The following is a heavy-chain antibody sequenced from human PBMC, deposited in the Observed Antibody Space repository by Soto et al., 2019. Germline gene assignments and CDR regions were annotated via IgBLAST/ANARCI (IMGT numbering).Heavy chain of an antibody. CDR3: ARVAYYDFWSGYPFDY. Sequence: PGGSLRLSCAASGLTFSSYSMNWVRQAPGKGLEWVSSISSSSSYIYYADSVKGRFTISRDNAKNSLYLQMNSLRAEDTAVYYCARVAYYDFWSGYPFDYWGQGTLVTVSS. CDR2: ISSSSSYI. D-gene: IGHD3-3*01. J-gene: IGHJ4*02. CDR1: GLTFSSYS. V-gene: IGHV3-21*01.